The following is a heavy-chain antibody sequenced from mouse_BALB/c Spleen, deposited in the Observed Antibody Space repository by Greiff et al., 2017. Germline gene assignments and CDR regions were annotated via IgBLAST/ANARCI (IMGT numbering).Heavy chain of an antibody. Sequence: QVQLQQPGAELVKPGTSVKLSCKASGYNFTSYWINWVKLRPGQGLEWIGDIYPGSGSTNYNEKFKSKATLTVDTSSSTAYMQLSSLASEDSALYYCARRKDDYDDAMDYWGQGTSVTVSS. CDR3: ARRKDDYDDAMDY. V-gene: IGHV1-55*01. J-gene: IGHJ4*01. CDR1: GYNFTSYW. CDR2: IYPGSGST. D-gene: IGHD2-4*01.